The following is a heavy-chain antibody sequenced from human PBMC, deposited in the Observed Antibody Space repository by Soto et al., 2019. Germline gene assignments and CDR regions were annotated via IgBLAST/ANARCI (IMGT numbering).Heavy chain of an antibody. V-gene: IGHV3-30*18. J-gene: IGHJ6*02. CDR2: ISYDGSNK. D-gene: IGHD6-13*01. Sequence: PGGSLRLSCAASGFTFSGYGMHWVRQAPGKGLEWVAVISYDGSNKYYADSVKGRFTISRDNSKNTLYLQMNSLRAEDTAVYYCAKDWGIAAAGTLYYYGMDVWGQGTTVTVSS. CDR1: GFTFSGYG. CDR3: AKDWGIAAAGTLYYYGMDV.